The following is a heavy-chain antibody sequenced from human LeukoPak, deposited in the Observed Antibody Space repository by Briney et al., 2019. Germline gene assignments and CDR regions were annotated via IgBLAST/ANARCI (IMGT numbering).Heavy chain of an antibody. CDR3: AREPQGAVAGAESNFDY. V-gene: IGHV4-39*07. CDR2: IYYSGST. J-gene: IGHJ4*02. CDR1: GGSISSSSYC. D-gene: IGHD6-19*01. Sequence: SETLSLTCTVSGGSISSSSYCWGWIRQPPGKGLEWIGSIYYSGSTYYNPSLKSRVTISVDTSKTQFYLQLNSVTPEDTAVYYCAREPQGAVAGAESNFDYWGQGTLVTVSS.